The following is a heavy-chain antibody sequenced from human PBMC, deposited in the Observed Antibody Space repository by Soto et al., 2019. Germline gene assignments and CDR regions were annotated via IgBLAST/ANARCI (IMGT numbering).Heavy chain of an antibody. D-gene: IGHD2-15*01. CDR1: GYTFTSYY. V-gene: IGHV1-46*01. Sequence: QVQLVQSGAEVKKPGASVKVSCKASGYTFTSYYMHWVRQAPGQGLEWMGIINPSGGSTSYAQKFQGRVTMSRDTSTSTVYMELSSLRSEDTAVYYCATDRGYCSGGSCYGGPADYWGQGPLVTVSS. CDR3: ATDRGYCSGGSCYGGPADY. CDR2: INPSGGST. J-gene: IGHJ4*02.